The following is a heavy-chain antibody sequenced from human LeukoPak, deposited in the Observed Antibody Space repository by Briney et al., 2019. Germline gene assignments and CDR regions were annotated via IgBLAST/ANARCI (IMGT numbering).Heavy chain of an antibody. CDR2: IYYSGST. CDR3: AREAGSSSWYDY. CDR1: GCSISSHY. J-gene: IGHJ4*02. Sequence: PSEPLSLPCTVSGCSISSHYWSWIRQPPGKGLEWIGYIYYSGSTNYNPSLKSRVTISVDTSKNQFSLKLSSVTAADTAVYYCAREAGSSSWYDYWGQGTLVTVSS. V-gene: IGHV4-59*11. D-gene: IGHD6-13*01.